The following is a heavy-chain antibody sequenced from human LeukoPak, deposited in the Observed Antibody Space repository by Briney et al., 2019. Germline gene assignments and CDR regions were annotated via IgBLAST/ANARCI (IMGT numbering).Heavy chain of an antibody. Sequence: GGSLRLSCAVSVFTLDDFAMHWVRQAPGKGLEWVSTINWRSVGLGYADSVKGRFTISRDNAKNSLSLQMNSLRAEDTAIYYCARDLFNRDAFDIWGPGTMVTVSS. V-gene: IGHV3-9*01. CDR2: INWRSVGL. D-gene: IGHD3-3*01. J-gene: IGHJ3*02. CDR3: ARDLFNRDAFDI. CDR1: VFTLDDFA.